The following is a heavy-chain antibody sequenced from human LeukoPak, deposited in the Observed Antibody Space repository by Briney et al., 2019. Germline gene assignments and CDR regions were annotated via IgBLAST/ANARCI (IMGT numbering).Heavy chain of an antibody. D-gene: IGHD6-19*01. J-gene: IGHJ3*02. CDR3: ARIYSSGRGNDALDI. Sequence: GGSLRLSCAASGFTFSSYQMTWVRQAPGKGLQWVSYITSTGTTIHYADSVKGRFTISRDNANNSLFLQMNSLSAEDTAVCYCARIYSSGRGNDALDIWGQGTMVSVSS. CDR2: ITSTGTTI. V-gene: IGHV3-48*03. CDR1: GFTFSSYQ.